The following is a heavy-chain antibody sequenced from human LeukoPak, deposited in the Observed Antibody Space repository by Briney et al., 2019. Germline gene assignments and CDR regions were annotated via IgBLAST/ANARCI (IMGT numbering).Heavy chain of an antibody. D-gene: IGHD3-9*01. Sequence: SETLSLTCAVYGGSFSGYYWSWIRQPPGKGLEWIGEINHSGSTNYNPSLKSRVTISVDTSKNQFSLKLSSVTAADTAVYYCARHPTYYDILTGYFDYWGQGTLVTVSS. CDR3: ARHPTYYDILTGYFDY. V-gene: IGHV4-34*01. CDR1: GGSFSGYY. J-gene: IGHJ4*02. CDR2: INHSGST.